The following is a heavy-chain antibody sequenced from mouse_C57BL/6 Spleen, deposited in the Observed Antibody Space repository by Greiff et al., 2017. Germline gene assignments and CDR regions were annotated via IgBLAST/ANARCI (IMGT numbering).Heavy chain of an antibody. J-gene: IGHJ1*03. V-gene: IGHV1-18*01. CDR2: INPNNGGT. D-gene: IGHD4-1*02. CDR1: GYTFTDYN. CDR3: ARRGANWDWYFDV. Sequence: VQLKQSGPELVKPGASVKIPCKASGYTFTDYNMDWVKQSHGQSLEWIGDINPNNGGTIYNQKFKGKATLTVDKSSSTAYMELRSLTSEDTAGDYCARRGANWDWYFDVWGTGTTVTGSS.